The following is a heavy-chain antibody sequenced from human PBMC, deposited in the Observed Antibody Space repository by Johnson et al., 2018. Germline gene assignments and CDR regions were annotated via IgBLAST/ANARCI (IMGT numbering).Heavy chain of an antibody. D-gene: IGHD4-17*01. CDR1: GGSISFYY. Sequence: QVQLHESGPGLVKPSETLSLTCTVSGGSISFYYWSWIRQPPGKGLEWIGYIYYSGSTNYNPSLKSRVTKEVDTSKNQFSRGLNSETAADTAVYDCPRVSTPMTTSSYFDYWGQGTLVTVSS. V-gene: IGHV4-59*01. J-gene: IGHJ4*02. CDR2: IYYSGST. CDR3: PRVSTPMTTSSYFDY.